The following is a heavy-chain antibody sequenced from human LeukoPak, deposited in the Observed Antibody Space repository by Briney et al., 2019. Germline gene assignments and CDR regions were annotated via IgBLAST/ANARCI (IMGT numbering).Heavy chain of an antibody. CDR2: IYYSGST. V-gene: IGHV4-39*01. CDR3: ASPDGYQEYFQH. CDR1: GGSSSSSSYY. Sequence: SETLSLTCTVSGGSSSSSSYYWGWIRQPPGKGLEWIGSIYYSGSTYYNPSLKSRVTISVDTSKNQFSLKLSSVTAADTAVYYCASPDGYQEYFQHWGQGTLVTVSS. J-gene: IGHJ1*01. D-gene: IGHD5-24*01.